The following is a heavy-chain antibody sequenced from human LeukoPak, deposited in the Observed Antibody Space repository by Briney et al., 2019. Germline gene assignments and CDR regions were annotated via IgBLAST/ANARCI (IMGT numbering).Heavy chain of an antibody. CDR1: GYTFTSYG. D-gene: IGHD3-9*01. J-gene: IGHJ4*02. Sequence: ASVKDSCKASGYTFTSYGISWVRQAPGQGLEWMGWISAYNGNTNYAQKLQGRVTMTTDTSTSTAYMELRSLRSDDTAVYYCARVRDILTGYTPYFDYWGQGTLVTVSS. CDR2: ISAYNGNT. CDR3: ARVRDILTGYTPYFDY. V-gene: IGHV1-18*01.